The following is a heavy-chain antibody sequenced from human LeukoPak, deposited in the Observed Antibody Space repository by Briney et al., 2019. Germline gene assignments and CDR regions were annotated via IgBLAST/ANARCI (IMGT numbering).Heavy chain of an antibody. Sequence: SGGSLRPSCAASGFTFSSHWMSWVRQAPGKGLEWVANIKEDGSEIYYVDSVKGRFTISRDNAKNSLYLQMNSLRAEDTAVYYCTRRGYGYWGQGTLVTVSS. CDR1: GFTFSSHW. CDR3: TRRGYGY. J-gene: IGHJ4*02. V-gene: IGHV3-7*01. D-gene: IGHD5-18*01. CDR2: IKEDGSEI.